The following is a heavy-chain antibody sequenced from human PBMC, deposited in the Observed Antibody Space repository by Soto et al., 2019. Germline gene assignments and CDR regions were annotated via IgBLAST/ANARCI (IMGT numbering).Heavy chain of an antibody. V-gene: IGHV4-34*01. Sequence: SETLSLTCAVHGGPFSGYYWSWIRQPPGKGLEWIGEINYSGNTNYTPSLKSRVTISVDTSKKHFSLKLSSVTAADTAVYYCARGIGGTSDYWGQGTLVTVS. CDR3: ARGIGGTSDY. CDR2: INYSGNT. CDR1: GGPFSGYY. D-gene: IGHD2-15*01. J-gene: IGHJ4*02.